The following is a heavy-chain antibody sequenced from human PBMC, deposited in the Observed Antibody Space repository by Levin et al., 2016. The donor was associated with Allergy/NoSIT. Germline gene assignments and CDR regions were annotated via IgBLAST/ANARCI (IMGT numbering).Heavy chain of an antibody. CDR3: ARDRMFELRSSIYYGLDV. D-gene: IGHD3-10*02. V-gene: IGHV3-30-3*01. CDR1: GFNLGSFA. Sequence: GESLKISCAASGFNLGSFAMHWVRQAPGKGLEWLAVISYDGVKNHYADSVKGRFTISRDNPQSTVYLQLNSLTTEDTAVYFCARDRMFELRSSIYYGLDVWGPRDLGHRLL. J-gene: IGHJ6*01. CDR2: ISYDGVKN.